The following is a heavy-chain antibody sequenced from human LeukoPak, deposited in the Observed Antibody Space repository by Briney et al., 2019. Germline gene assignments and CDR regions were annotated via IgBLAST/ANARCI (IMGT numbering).Heavy chain of an antibody. CDR3: ATTRTY. Sequence: GTSLRLSCAASGFTFSSTWMNWVRQAPGKGLEWVGRIKSKSDGGTIDYAAPVKGRFTISRDDSKNTLYLQMHSLTTEDTAVYYCATTRTYWGQGTLVTVSS. CDR2: IKSKSDGGTI. V-gene: IGHV3-15*07. J-gene: IGHJ4*02. CDR1: GFTFSSTW.